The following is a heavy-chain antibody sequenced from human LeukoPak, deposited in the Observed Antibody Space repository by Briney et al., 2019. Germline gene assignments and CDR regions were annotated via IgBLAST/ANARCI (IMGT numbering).Heavy chain of an antibody. J-gene: IGHJ6*03. Sequence: ASVKVSCKASGYTFINYDINWVRQASGQGLECMGWMNPKSGKTGYAQKFQGRVTMTRNTSISTAYMELSSLKSDDTAVYYCARLLRGISPNSYNYYYMDVWGKGTTVTISS. CDR3: ARLLRGISPNSYNYYYMDV. D-gene: IGHD3-10*01. CDR1: GYTFINYD. V-gene: IGHV1-8*01. CDR2: MNPKSGKT.